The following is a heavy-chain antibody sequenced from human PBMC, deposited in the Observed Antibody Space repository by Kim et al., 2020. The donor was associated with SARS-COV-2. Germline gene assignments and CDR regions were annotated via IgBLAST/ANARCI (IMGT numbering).Heavy chain of an antibody. CDR3: ARDEGDIWSGFHF. Sequence: ASVKVSCKASGYTFRSHAVNWVRQAPGQGLEWMGWINTKTGTPTYAQGVTGRFVFSLATSVSTAYLQISNLKGEDTAVYYCARDEGDIWSGFHFWGQGTLVTVSS. D-gene: IGHD3-3*01. J-gene: IGHJ4*02. CDR1: GYTFRSHA. V-gene: IGHV7-4-1*02. CDR2: INTKTGTP.